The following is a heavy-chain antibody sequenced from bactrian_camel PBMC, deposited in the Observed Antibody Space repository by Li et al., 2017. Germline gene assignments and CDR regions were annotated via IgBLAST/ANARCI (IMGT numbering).Heavy chain of an antibody. CDR1: GFTFDDSS. CDR2: IDSDGII. D-gene: IGHD5*01. V-gene: IGHV3S9*01. J-gene: IGHJ6*01. Sequence: HVQLVESGGGSVQPGGSLRLTCTASGFTFDDSSMAWYRQAPGKGRELVTKIDSDGIITYIDDVKGRFTISQDNARKTLFLQLNNLKPEDTATYYCAALGYGCDGWAAVRDFGHWGRGTQVTVS. CDR3: AALGYGCDGWAAVRDFGH.